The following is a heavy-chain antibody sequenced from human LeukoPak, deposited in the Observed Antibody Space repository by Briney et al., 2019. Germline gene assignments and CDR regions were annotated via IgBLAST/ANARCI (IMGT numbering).Heavy chain of an antibody. CDR2: INPHSGGT. D-gene: IGHD2-15*01. CDR1: GYTFTAYY. Sequence: ASVKVSCKASGYTFTAYYMHWVRQAPGQGLEWMGWINPHSGGTNYTQKFQDRVTMTSDTSISTAYMELSRLTSGDTAVYYCVRDLDGGSPTAHWGQGTLVTVSS. CDR3: VRDLDGGSPTAH. V-gene: IGHV1-2*02. J-gene: IGHJ4*02.